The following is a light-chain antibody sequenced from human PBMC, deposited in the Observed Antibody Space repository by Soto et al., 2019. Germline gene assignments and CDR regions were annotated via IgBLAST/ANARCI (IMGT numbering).Light chain of an antibody. J-gene: IGKJ2*01. Sequence: EIVLTQSPGTLSLSPGERATLSCRASQSVSSSYLAWYQQKPGQAPRLLIYGASSRATGIPDRFSGSGSGTDFTLTISRLEPDDFAVYYCQQYGSSPRTLGQGTQLEIK. CDR1: QSVSSSY. CDR3: QQYGSSPRT. CDR2: GAS. V-gene: IGKV3-20*01.